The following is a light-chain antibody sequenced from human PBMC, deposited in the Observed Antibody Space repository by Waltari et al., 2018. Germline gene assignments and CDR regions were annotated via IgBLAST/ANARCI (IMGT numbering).Light chain of an antibody. CDR2: DAS. CDR3: QQRSNCLPHT. J-gene: IGKJ2*01. CDR1: QSVSSY. Sequence: EILLTQSPATLSLSAGGRATLACRASQSVSSYLAWYQLKPSNAPRLLIYDASTRATGIPARFSGSGSGTDFSLTISSLEHEDFAVYYCQQRSNCLPHTFGQGTKLEIK. V-gene: IGKV3-11*01.